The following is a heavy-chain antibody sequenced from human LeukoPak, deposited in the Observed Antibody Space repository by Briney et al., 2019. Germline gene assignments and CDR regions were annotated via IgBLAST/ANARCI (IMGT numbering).Heavy chain of an antibody. D-gene: IGHD6-13*01. CDR2: ISWNSGSI. Sequence: GGSLRLSCAASGFTFDDYAMHWVRQAPGKGLEWVSGISWNSGSIGYADSVKGRFTISRDNAKNSLYLQLNSLRAEDTAVYYCAREGITATADYWGQGTLVTVSS. J-gene: IGHJ4*02. CDR3: AREGITATADY. V-gene: IGHV3-9*01. CDR1: GFTFDDYA.